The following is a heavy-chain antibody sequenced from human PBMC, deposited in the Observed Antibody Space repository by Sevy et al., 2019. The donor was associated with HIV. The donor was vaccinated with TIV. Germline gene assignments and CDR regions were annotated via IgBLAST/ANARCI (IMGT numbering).Heavy chain of an antibody. CDR2: IYYNGDT. J-gene: IGHJ4*02. Sequence: SETLSLTCTVSGGSMSSSDYFWGWVRQPPGQGLEWIGSIYYNGDTYHSPSLKSRVTVAVDTSKNQFFLTLTSVTAADTAIYYCARHGAWRFYFDFWGQGALVTVSS. CDR3: ARHGAWRFYFDF. D-gene: IGHD3-16*01. V-gene: IGHV4-39*01. CDR1: GGSMSSSDYF.